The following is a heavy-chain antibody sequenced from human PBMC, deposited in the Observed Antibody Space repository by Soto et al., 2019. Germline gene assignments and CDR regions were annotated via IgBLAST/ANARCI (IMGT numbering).Heavy chain of an antibody. CDR2: INPASGNT. V-gene: IGHV1-8*01. Sequence: QVQLVQSGAEVKKPGASVKVSCKASGYKFTSYDISWVRQAAGQGPAWVGWINPASGNTGYAHEIQGRVIMTRDTSTGTVYMELTSLRSEDTAVYYCVRSKISQWYVALWGRGTLVTV. CDR3: VRSKISQWYVAL. CDR1: GYKFTSYD. D-gene: IGHD3-16*01. J-gene: IGHJ2*01.